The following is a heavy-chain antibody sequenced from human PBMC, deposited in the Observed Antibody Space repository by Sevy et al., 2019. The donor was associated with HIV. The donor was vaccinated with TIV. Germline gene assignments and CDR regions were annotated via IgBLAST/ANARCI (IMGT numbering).Heavy chain of an antibody. Sequence: GGSLRLSCTASGFPFSNYAMHWVRQAPGKGLEWVAVIWYDGNNKYYADSVKGRFTISRDNSKNTLYLQMNSLRAEDTAVYYCASVWGTAVPDVFAIWGQGTMVTVSS. CDR1: GFPFSNYA. CDR3: ASVWGTAVPDVFAI. D-gene: IGHD6-19*01. J-gene: IGHJ3*02. CDR2: IWYDGNNK. V-gene: IGHV3-33*08.